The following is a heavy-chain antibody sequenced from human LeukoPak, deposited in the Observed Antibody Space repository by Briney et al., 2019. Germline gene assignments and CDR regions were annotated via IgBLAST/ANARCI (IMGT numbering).Heavy chain of an antibody. Sequence: PSETLSLTCTVSGGSISSYYWSWIRQPPGKGLEWIGYMYNSGSTRSTSFNPSLKSRVTLSVDTSKNQFSLRLTSVTAADTAVYYCARDGGVPLGAFDIWGQGTLVTASS. CDR1: GGSISSYY. J-gene: IGHJ3*02. V-gene: IGHV4-59*01. D-gene: IGHD3-16*01. CDR3: ARDGGVPLGAFDI. CDR2: MYNSGSTRST.